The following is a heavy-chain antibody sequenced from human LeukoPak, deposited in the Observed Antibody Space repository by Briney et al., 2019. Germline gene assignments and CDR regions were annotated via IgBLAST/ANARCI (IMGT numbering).Heavy chain of an antibody. CDR1: GYTFTSYG. J-gene: IGHJ4*02. V-gene: IGHV1-18*01. Sequence: ASVKVSCKASGYTFTSYGISWVRQAPGQGLAWMGWISAYNGNTNYAQKLQGRVTMTTDTSTSTAYMELRSLRSDDTAVYYCARDQTYDYVWGSYRYRSPSDYWGQGTLVTVSS. CDR2: ISAYNGNT. CDR3: ARDQTYDYVWGSYRYRSPSDY. D-gene: IGHD3-16*02.